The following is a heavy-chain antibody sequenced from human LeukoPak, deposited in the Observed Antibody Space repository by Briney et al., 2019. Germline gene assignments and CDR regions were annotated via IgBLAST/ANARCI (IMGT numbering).Heavy chain of an antibody. D-gene: IGHD6-19*01. CDR2: SYHRGSP. Sequence: SGTLSLTCAVSGGSISNNWWSWVRQPPGKGLEWIGESYHRGSPTYNPSLKSRVTILLDTSMNQFSLKLTSLTAADTAVYYCATKGMTVAGDSWGQGIQVTVSS. J-gene: IGHJ4*02. V-gene: IGHV4-4*02. CDR1: GGSISNNW. CDR3: ATKGMTVAGDS.